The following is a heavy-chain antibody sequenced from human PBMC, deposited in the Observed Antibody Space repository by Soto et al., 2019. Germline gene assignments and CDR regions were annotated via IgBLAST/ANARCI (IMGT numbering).Heavy chain of an antibody. D-gene: IGHD2-8*01. J-gene: IGHJ6*02. CDR2: INPNSGGT. Sequence: ASVKVSCKAAGYTFTGYYMHWVRQAPGQGLEWMGWINPNSGGTNYAQTFQGRVTMTRDTSISTAYMELSRLRSDDTAVYYCARERYQVLSDGMDVWGRGTSVTVSS. CDR3: ARERYQVLSDGMDV. CDR1: GYTFTGYY. V-gene: IGHV1-2*02.